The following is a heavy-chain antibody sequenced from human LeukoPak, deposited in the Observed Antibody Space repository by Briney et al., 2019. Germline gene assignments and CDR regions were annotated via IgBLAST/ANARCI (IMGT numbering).Heavy chain of an antibody. V-gene: IGHV4-34*01. J-gene: IGHJ4*02. CDR1: GGSFSGYY. CDR3: ARGRFRFLEWLPYFDY. Sequence: PSETLSLTCAVYGGSFSGYYWSWIRQPPGKGLEWIGEINHSGSTNYNPSLKSRVTISVDTSKNQFSLKLSSVTAADTAVYYCARGRFRFLEWLPYFDYWGQGTLVTVSS. CDR2: INHSGST. D-gene: IGHD3-3*01.